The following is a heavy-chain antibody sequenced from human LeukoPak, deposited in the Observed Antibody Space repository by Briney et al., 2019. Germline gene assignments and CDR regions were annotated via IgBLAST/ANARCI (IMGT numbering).Heavy chain of an antibody. V-gene: IGHV4-4*07. CDR1: GGSASSYY. CDR3: ASSLCSTSCYGAYYYMDV. D-gene: IGHD2-2*01. J-gene: IGHJ6*03. Sequence: SETLSLTCTVSGGSASSYYWSWIRQPPGKGLEWIGRIYTSGSTNYNPSLKSRVTMSVDTSKNQFSLKLSSVTAADTAVYYCASSLCSTSCYGAYYYMDVWGKGTTVTVSS. CDR2: IYTSGST.